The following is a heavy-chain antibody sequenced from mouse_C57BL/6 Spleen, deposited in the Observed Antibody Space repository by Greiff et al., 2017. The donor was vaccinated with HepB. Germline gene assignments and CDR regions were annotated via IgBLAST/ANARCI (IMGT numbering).Heavy chain of an antibody. D-gene: IGHD1-1*01. CDR2: INPNNGGT. Sequence: EVKLQESGPELVKPGASVKMSCKASGYTFTDYNMHWVKQSHGKSLEWIGYINPNNGGTSYNQKFKGKATLTVNKSSSTAYMELRSLTSEDSAVYYCARGNYYGSWFAYWGQGTLVTVSA. CDR3: ARGNYYGSWFAY. V-gene: IGHV1-22*01. J-gene: IGHJ3*01. CDR1: GYTFTDYN.